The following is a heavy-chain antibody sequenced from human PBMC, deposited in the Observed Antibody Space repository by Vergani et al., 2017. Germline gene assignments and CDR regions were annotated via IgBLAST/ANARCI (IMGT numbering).Heavy chain of an antibody. D-gene: IGHD2-2*01. V-gene: IGHV1-58*01. CDR1: GFTFTSSA. J-gene: IGHJ3*02. CDR3: AADLRYCSSTSCSNAFDI. CDR2: IVVGSGNT. Sequence: QMQLVQSGPEVKKPGTSVKVSCKASGFTFTSSAVQWVRQARGQRLEWIGWIVVGSGNTNYAQKFQERVTITRDMSTSTAYMELSSLRSEDTAVYYCAADLRYCSSTSCSNAFDIWGQGTMVTVSS.